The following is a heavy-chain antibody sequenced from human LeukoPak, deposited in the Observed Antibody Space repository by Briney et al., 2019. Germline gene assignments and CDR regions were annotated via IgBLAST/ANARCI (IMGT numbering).Heavy chain of an antibody. CDR1: GGTMNSHF. D-gene: IGHD3-22*01. CDR3: ARLLDKDGSGDPDTFDM. V-gene: IGHV4-59*11. CDR2: IHYAGRI. Sequence: TAESLSLSCTASGGTMNSHFLTWIRQPPGKGLEWIAFIHYAGRIRYNPSPQSRATISIDRSESRFSLKLTSVTAADSAVYYCARLLDKDGSGDPDTFDMWGQGTVVVVSS. J-gene: IGHJ3*02.